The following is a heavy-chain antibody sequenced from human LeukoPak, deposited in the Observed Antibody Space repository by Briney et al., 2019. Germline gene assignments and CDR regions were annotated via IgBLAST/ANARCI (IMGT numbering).Heavy chain of an antibody. CDR3: ARDRGGRYGMDV. CDR1: GGSFSGYY. V-gene: IGHV4-59*01. Sequence: SETLSLTCAVYGGSFSGYYWSWIRQPPGKGLEWIGYIYYSGTTNYNPSLKSRVTISVDTSKNQFSLRLSSVTAADTAVYYCARDRGGRYGMDVWGQGTTVTVSS. J-gene: IGHJ6*02. D-gene: IGHD3-3*01. CDR2: IYYSGTT.